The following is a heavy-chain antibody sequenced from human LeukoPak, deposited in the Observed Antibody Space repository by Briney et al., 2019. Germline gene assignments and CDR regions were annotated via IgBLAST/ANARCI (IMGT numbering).Heavy chain of an antibody. D-gene: IGHD1-1*01. J-gene: IGHJ4*02. V-gene: IGHV1-69*05. CDR2: IIPIFGTA. CDR1: GGTFSSYA. Sequence: SSVKVSCKASGGTFSSYAISWVRQAPGQGLEWMGGIIPIFGTANYAQKFQGRVTITTDESTSTAYMELSSLRSEDTGVYYCARGARQTGTRFDYWGQGTLVTVSS. CDR3: ARGARQTGTRFDY.